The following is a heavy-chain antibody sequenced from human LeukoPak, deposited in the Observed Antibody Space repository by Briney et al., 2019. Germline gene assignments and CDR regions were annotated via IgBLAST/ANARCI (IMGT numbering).Heavy chain of an antibody. CDR1: GFTFSSYW. J-gene: IGHJ5*02. D-gene: IGHD5-12*01. CDR3: ARENARKYSGYDLNWFDP. Sequence: GGSLRLSCAASGFTFSSYWMSWVRQASGKGLEWVANIKQDGSEKYYVDSVKGRFTISRDNAKNSLYLQMNSLRAEDTAVYYCARENARKYSGYDLNWFDPWGQGTLVTVSS. V-gene: IGHV3-7*01. CDR2: IKQDGSEK.